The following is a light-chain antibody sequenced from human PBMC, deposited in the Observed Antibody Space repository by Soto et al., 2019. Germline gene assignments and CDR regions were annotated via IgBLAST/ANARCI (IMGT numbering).Light chain of an antibody. CDR1: SSDIGAGYH. V-gene: IGLV1-40*01. J-gene: IGLJ1*01. CDR2: GNT. Sequence: VLTHPPSVSGAPGPRVNISCTGSSSDIGAGYHVHWYQQLPGTAPKLLIYGNTNRPSGVPDRFSGSKSGTSASLAITGLQAEDEADYYCQSYDSSLSGYVFGTGTKVTVL. CDR3: QSYDSSLSGYV.